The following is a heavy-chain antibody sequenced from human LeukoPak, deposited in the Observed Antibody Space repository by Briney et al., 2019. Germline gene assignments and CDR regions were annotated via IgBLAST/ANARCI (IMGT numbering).Heavy chain of an antibody. Sequence: GGSLRLSCAASGFTFSNAWMSWVRQAPGKGREWVGRIKSKTDGGTTDYAAPVKGRFTISRDDSKNTLYLQMNSLKTEDTAVYYCTTVVYYDILTGYKSWGQGTLVTVSS. J-gene: IGHJ4*02. V-gene: IGHV3-15*01. CDR3: TTVVYYDILTGYKS. D-gene: IGHD3-9*01. CDR2: IKSKTDGGTT. CDR1: GFTFSNAW.